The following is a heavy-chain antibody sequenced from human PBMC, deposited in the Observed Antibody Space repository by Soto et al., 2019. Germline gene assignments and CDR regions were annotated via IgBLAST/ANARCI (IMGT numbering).Heavy chain of an antibody. J-gene: IGHJ4*02. CDR3: AREFWSGPFDY. V-gene: IGHV3-33*08. Sequence: VGSLRLSCAASGFTFSSYAMHWVRQAPGKGLEWVAVIWSDGSNKYYADSVKGRFTISRDNSQNTLYLQMNSLRAEDTAVYYCAREFWSGPFDYWGQGTLVTVSS. CDR1: GFTFSSYA. D-gene: IGHD3-3*01. CDR2: IWSDGSNK.